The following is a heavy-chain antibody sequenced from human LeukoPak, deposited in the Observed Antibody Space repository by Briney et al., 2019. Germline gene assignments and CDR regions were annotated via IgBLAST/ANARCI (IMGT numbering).Heavy chain of an antibody. J-gene: IGHJ4*02. D-gene: IGHD5-24*01. CDR1: GFTFSSYA. Sequence: PGGSLRLSCAASGFTFSSYAMSWVRQAPGKGLEWVSAISGSGGSTYYADSVKGRFTISRDNSKNTLYLQMNSLRAEDTAVYYCAKDPWAFKMATILFDYWGQGTLVTVSS. CDR3: AKDPWAFKMATILFDY. V-gene: IGHV3-23*01. CDR2: ISGSGGST.